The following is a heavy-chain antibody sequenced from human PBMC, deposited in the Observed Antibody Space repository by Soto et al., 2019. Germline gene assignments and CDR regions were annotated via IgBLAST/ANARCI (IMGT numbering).Heavy chain of an antibody. CDR2: ISYDGSNK. J-gene: IGHJ4*02. CDR3: APSRTSYFDY. V-gene: IGHV3-30*03. D-gene: IGHD3-16*01. CDR1: GFTFSSYG. Sequence: PGGSLRFSCAASGFTFSSYGMHWVRQAPGKGLEWVAVISYDGSNKYCADSVKGRFTISRDNSKNTLYLQMNSLRAEDTAVYYCAPSRTSYFDYWGQGTLVTVSS.